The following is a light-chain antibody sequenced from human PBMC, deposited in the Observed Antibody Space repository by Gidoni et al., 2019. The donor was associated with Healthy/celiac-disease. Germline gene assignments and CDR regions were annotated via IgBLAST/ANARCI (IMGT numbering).Light chain of an antibody. CDR2: CAS. V-gene: IGKV3-20*01. Sequence: EIVLKQSPGTLSLSPGERATLSCRASQRVSSRYLAWYQQKPGQAPRLLIYCASSRATGIPDRFSGSWSGTYFTLTISILEPEDFAVYYFQQYGSSPYTFGQGTKLEIK. CDR3: QQYGSSPYT. J-gene: IGKJ2*01. CDR1: QRVSSRY.